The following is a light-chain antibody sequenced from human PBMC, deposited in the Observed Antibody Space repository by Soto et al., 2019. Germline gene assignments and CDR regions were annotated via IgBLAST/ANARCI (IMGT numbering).Light chain of an antibody. CDR2: DTS. V-gene: IGKV3-11*01. CDR3: QQRKTWPET. Sequence: EIVLTQSPASLSLSPGARATLSCRASHSVSDHLAWYQQKPGQAPRLLIYDTSNRATGIPVRISGSGSGTDFTLTISSMEPEDFAVYYCQQRKTWPETFGQGTKLEIK. CDR1: HSVSDH. J-gene: IGKJ2*01.